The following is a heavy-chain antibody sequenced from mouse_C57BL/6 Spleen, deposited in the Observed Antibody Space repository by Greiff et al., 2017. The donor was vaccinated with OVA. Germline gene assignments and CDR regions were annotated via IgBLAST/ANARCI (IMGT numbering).Heavy chain of an antibody. D-gene: IGHD1-1*01. CDR1: GYAFTNYL. Sequence: QVQLQQSGAELVRPGTSVKVSCKASGYAFTNYLIEWVKQRPGQGLEWIGVINPGSGGTNYNEKFKGKATLTADKSSSTAYMQLSSLTSEDSAVDFCARQDYGSDWYFDVWGTGTTVTVSS. V-gene: IGHV1-54*01. J-gene: IGHJ1*03. CDR2: INPGSGGT. CDR3: ARQDYGSDWYFDV.